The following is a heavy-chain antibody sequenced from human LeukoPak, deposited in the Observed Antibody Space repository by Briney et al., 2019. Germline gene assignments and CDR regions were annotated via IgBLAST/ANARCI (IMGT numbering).Heavy chain of an antibody. CDR1: GGSISNYY. V-gene: IGHV4-59*01. CDR3: ARDRRDGYNLYYFDY. J-gene: IGHJ4*02. Sequence: SETLSLTCTVSGGSISNYYWSWIRQPPGKGLEWIGYIYYSGSTNYNPSLKSRVTTSVDTSKNQFSLKLSSVTAADTAVYYCARDRRDGYNLYYFDYWGQGTLVTVSS. CDR2: IYYSGST. D-gene: IGHD5-24*01.